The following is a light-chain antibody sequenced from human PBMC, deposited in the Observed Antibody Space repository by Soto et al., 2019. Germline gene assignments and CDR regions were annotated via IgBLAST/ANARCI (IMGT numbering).Light chain of an antibody. Sequence: QSVLTQPPSVSGAPGQTVTISCTGTSSNIGAGFDVHWYQQLPGAAPKLLIYANTDRPSGVPARFSGSKSVTSASLAITGIQPEDEADYFCLSYDTSLRGVFGGGTKLTVL. J-gene: IGLJ2*01. V-gene: IGLV1-40*01. CDR3: LSYDTSLRGV. CDR2: ANT. CDR1: SSNIGAGFD.